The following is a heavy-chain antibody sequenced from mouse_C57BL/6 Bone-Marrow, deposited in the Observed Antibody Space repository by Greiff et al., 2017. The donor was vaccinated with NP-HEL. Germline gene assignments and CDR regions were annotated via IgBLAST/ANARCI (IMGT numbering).Heavy chain of an antibody. Sequence: EVQVVESGGDLVKPGGSLKLSCAASGFTFSSYGMSWVRQTPDKRLEWVATISSGGSYTYYPDSVKGRFTISRDNAKNTLYLQMSSLKSEDTAMYYCARHYYDSGYGSYAMDYWGQGTSVTVSS. CDR1: GFTFSSYG. CDR2: ISSGGSYT. CDR3: ARHYYDSGYGSYAMDY. D-gene: IGHD1-1*01. J-gene: IGHJ4*01. V-gene: IGHV5-6*01.